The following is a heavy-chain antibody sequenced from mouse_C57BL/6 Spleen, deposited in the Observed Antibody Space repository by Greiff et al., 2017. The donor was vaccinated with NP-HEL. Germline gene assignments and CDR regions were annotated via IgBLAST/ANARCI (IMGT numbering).Heavy chain of an antibody. CDR2: IDPETGGT. CDR3: LGITTLGAYYFDY. J-gene: IGHJ2*01. Sequence: VQLQQSGAELVRPGASVTLSCKASGYTFTDYEMHWVKQTPVHGLEWIGAIDPETGGTAYNQKFKGKAILTADKYSSTAYMELRSLTSEDSAVYYCLGITTLGAYYFDYWGQGTTLTVSS. V-gene: IGHV1-15*01. D-gene: IGHD1-1*01. CDR1: GYTFTDYE.